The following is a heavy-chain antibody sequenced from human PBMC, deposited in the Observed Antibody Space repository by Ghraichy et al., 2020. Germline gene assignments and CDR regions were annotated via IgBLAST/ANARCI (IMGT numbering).Heavy chain of an antibody. Sequence: LSLTCAASGFTFSRYGIHWVRQAPGKGLEWVALISSDEKTKYYADSVKGRFTISRDNSKNTLFLQMNRLRTEETGVYYCAKGEDGSPDYWGQGTLVIVSS. CDR3: AKGEDGSPDY. CDR1: GFTFSRYG. J-gene: IGHJ4*02. CDR2: ISSDEKTK. D-gene: IGHD1-26*01. V-gene: IGHV3-30*18.